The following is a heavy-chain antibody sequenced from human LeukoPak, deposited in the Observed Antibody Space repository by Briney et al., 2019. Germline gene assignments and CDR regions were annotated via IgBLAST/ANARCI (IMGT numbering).Heavy chain of an antibody. CDR2: IRSKAYGGTT. J-gene: IGHJ6*02. CDR3: ARDRNLKYSSSVDYYGMDV. Sequence: GGSLRLSCTASGFTFGDYAMSWFRQAPGKGLEWVGFIRSKAYGGTTEHAASVKGRFTISRDNAKNTLYLQMNSLRAEDTAVYYCARDRNLKYSSSVDYYGMDVWGQGTTVTVSS. D-gene: IGHD6-6*01. V-gene: IGHV3-49*03. CDR1: GFTFGDYA.